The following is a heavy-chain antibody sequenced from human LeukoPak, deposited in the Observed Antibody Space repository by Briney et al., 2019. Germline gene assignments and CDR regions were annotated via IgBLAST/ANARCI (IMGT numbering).Heavy chain of an antibody. CDR3: ARDGFGELDY. CDR2: ISYDGSNK. V-gene: IGHV3-30-3*01. CDR1: GFTFSSYA. D-gene: IGHD3-10*01. J-gene: IGHJ4*02. Sequence: PGRSLRLSCAASGFTFSSYAMHWVRQAPGKGLEWVAVISYDGSNKYYADSVKGRFTISRDNSKNTLYLQMNSLRAEDTAVYYCARDGFGELDYWGQGTLVTVSS.